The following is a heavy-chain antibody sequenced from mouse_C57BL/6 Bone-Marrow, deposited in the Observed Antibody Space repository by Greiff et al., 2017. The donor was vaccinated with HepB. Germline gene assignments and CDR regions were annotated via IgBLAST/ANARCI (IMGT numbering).Heavy chain of an antibody. CDR2: INPGSGGT. CDR3: ARWGNYYGSSPWYFDV. J-gene: IGHJ1*03. Sequence: VQLQQSGAELVRPGPSVKVSCKASGYAFTNYLIEWVKQRPGQGLEWIGVINPGSGGTNYNEKFKGKATLTADKSSSTAYMQLSSLTSEDSAVYFCARWGNYYGSSPWYFDVWGTGTTVTVSS. CDR1: GYAFTNYL. D-gene: IGHD1-1*01. V-gene: IGHV1-54*01.